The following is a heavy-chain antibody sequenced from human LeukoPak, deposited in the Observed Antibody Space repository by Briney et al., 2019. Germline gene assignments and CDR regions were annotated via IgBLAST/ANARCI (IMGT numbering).Heavy chain of an antibody. J-gene: IGHJ6*02. V-gene: IGHV1-18*01. CDR2: ISAYNGNT. CDR1: GYTFTSYG. Sequence: ASVKVSCKASGYTFTSYGISWVRQAPGQGLEWMGWISAYNGNTNYAQKLQGRVTMTTDTSTSTAYMELRSLRSDDTAVYYCAGEGQQWLANYYYYYGMDVWGQGTTVTVSS. D-gene: IGHD6-19*01. CDR3: AGEGQQWLANYYYYYGMDV.